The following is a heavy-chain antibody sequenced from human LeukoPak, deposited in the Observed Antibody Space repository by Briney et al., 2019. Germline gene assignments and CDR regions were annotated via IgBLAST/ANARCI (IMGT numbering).Heavy chain of an antibody. CDR2: INQVGSEK. V-gene: IGHV3-7*05. J-gene: IGHJ6*02. Sequence: PGGSLRLSCSASGFTFSSYWMIWVRQAPGKGLEWVANINQVGSEKYYVDSVKGRFTISRDNAKNSLYLQMNSLRAEDTAVYYCARDDFYTRSYYYGMDVWGQGTTVTVSS. D-gene: IGHD2-21*01. CDR3: ARDDFYTRSYYYGMDV. CDR1: GFTFSSYW.